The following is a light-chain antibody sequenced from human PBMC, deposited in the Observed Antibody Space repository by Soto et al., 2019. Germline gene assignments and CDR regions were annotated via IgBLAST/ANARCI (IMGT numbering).Light chain of an antibody. CDR3: QQYYSTPIT. CDR1: QSVLYSSNNENY. Sequence: DIVMTQSPDSLAVSLGERATIKCKSSQSVLYSSNNENYLAWYQQKLGQPPKLLIYWASTRESGVPDRFSGSGSGTDFTLTISSLQAEDVAVYYCQQYYSTPITFGQGTRLEIK. V-gene: IGKV4-1*01. J-gene: IGKJ5*01. CDR2: WAS.